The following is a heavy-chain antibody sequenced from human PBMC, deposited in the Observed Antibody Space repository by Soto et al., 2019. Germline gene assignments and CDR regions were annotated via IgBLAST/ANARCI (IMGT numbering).Heavy chain of an antibody. CDR1: GFTFSDYW. Sequence: EVQLAEAGGGLVQWGGSLRLSCAASGFTFSDYWTNWVRQAPGKGLEWVASIKYDGAEKTYVDSVKGRFTISRDNPKNSVYLQMASLRAEDTAVYYCARDGVAPGLYFDHWGQGTPVTVSS. V-gene: IGHV3-7*05. CDR3: ARDGVAPGLYFDH. D-gene: IGHD3-10*01. CDR2: IKYDGAEK. J-gene: IGHJ4*02.